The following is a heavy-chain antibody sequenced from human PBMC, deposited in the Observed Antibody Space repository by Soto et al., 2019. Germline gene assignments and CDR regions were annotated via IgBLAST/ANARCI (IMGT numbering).Heavy chain of an antibody. CDR1: GGTFSSYA. D-gene: IGHD6-13*01. J-gene: IGHJ6*02. V-gene: IGHV1-69*01. Sequence: QVQLVQSGAEVKKPGSSVKVSCKASGGTFSSYAISWVRQAPGQGLEWMGGIIPIFGTANYAQKFQGRVTIAANESTSTAYMELSSLRSEDTAVYYCARSGIAAAENYYYGMDVWGQGTTVTVSS. CDR2: IIPIFGTA. CDR3: ARSGIAAAENYYYGMDV.